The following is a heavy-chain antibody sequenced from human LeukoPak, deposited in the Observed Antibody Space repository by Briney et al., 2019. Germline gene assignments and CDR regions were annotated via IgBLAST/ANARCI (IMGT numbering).Heavy chain of an antibody. CDR1: GGSISSYY. Sequence: SETLSLTCTVSGGSISSYYWSWIRQPPGKGLEWIGYIYYSGSTNYNPSLKSRVTISVDTSKNQFSLKLSSVTAADTAVYYCARGPRSSTSCYTGFDPWGQGTLVTVSS. CDR2: IYYSGST. D-gene: IGHD2-2*02. J-gene: IGHJ5*02. V-gene: IGHV4-59*01. CDR3: ARGPRSSTSCYTGFDP.